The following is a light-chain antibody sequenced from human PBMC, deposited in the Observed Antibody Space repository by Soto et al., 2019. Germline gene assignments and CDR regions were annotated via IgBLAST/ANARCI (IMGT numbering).Light chain of an antibody. CDR1: QSINTD. CDR2: DAS. CDR3: QQRRSWQVT. Sequence: NVLTQSRATLSFSPGEGATQSIRASQSINTDLAWYQQKPGQAPRLLIYDASKRATGIPARFSGSGSGTNFTLTISSLEPEDFAVYYCQQRRSWQVTFGQGTRLEIK. J-gene: IGKJ5*01. V-gene: IGKV3D-11*02.